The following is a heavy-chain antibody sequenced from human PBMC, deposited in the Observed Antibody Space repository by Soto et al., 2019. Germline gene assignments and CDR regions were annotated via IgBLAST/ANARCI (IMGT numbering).Heavy chain of an antibody. CDR2: FSASGST. CDR3: ARERTTMIVVVMTD. D-gene: IGHD3-22*01. V-gene: IGHV3-23*01. Sequence: PGGSLRVSCAASGFTFSYYAMTWVRQAPGKGLEWVSVFSASGSTYYADSVKGRFTISRDNSKSTLFLEMNSLGVEDTAVYYCARERTTMIVVVMTDWGQGTMVTVS. J-gene: IGHJ3*01. CDR1: GFTFSYYA.